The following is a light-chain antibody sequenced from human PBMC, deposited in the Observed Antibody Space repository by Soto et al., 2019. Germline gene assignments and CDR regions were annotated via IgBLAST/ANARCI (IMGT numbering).Light chain of an antibody. Sequence: DIQLTQSPSFLSASVGDSVTIACRASQDIKSYLAWYQQKPGKAPKLLIYPASTLQSGVPSRFSGSGSGTEFTLTISRLQPEDFATYHCQQVNDYPITFGQGTRLEIK. J-gene: IGKJ5*01. V-gene: IGKV1-9*01. CDR3: QQVNDYPIT. CDR1: QDIKSY. CDR2: PAS.